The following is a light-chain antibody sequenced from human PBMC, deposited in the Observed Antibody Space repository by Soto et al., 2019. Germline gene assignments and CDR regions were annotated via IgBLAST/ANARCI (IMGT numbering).Light chain of an antibody. CDR1: SSNIGAGYD. CDR2: GNS. CDR3: QSYDSSLSGV. Sequence: QSVLTQPPSVSGAPGQRVTTSCTGSSSNIGAGYDVHWYQQLPGTAPKLLIYGNSNRPSGVPDRFSGSKSGTSASLAITGLQAEDEADYYCQSYDSSLSGVFGGGTQLTVL. V-gene: IGLV1-40*01. J-gene: IGLJ3*02.